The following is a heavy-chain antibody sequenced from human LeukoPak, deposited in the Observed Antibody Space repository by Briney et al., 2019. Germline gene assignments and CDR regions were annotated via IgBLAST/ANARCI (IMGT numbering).Heavy chain of an antibody. CDR3: AKDRDTTSARAGSAFDY. Sequence: PGGSLRLSCAASGFTFSSYAMSWVRQTPGKGLEWVSILSGGSSVTYHADSVKGRFTISRDNSKNTLYLQMSGLRDEDTAVYYCAKDRDTTSARAGSAFDYWGQGTLVTVSS. CDR2: LSGGSSVT. J-gene: IGHJ4*02. V-gene: IGHV3-23*01. CDR1: GFTFSSYA. D-gene: IGHD6-19*01.